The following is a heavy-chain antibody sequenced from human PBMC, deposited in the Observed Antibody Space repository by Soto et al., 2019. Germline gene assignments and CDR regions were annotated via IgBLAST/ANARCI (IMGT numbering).Heavy chain of an antibody. CDR3: AKGQHCSSTSCHFYYYGMDV. D-gene: IGHD2-2*01. J-gene: IGHJ6*02. V-gene: IGHV3-23*01. CDR2: ISGSGSST. Sequence: GSLRLSYAASGFPFTSYAMSWVRPAPGKGLEWVSVISGSGSSTYYADSVKGRFTISRDNSKNTLYLQVNSLRVEDTAVYYCAKGQHCSSTSCHFYYYGMDVWGQGTTVTVSS. CDR1: GFPFTSYA.